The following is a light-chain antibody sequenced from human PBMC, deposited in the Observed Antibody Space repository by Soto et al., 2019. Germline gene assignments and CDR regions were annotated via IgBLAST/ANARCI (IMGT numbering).Light chain of an antibody. CDR2: LGS. CDR3: MQLLQTPLT. J-gene: IGKJ4*01. V-gene: IGKV2-28*01. Sequence: DIVMTQSPLSLPGTPGEPAYISCRSSQSLIHSNGYNYLAWFLQKAGQSPQLLIYLGSSRAAGVPDRFSGSGSGTDFTLQISRVEAEDVGVYYCMQLLQTPLTFGGGTKVDI. CDR1: QSLIHSNGYNY.